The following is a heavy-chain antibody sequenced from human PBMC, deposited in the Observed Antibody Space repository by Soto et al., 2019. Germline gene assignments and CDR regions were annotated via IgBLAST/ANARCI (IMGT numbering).Heavy chain of an antibody. D-gene: IGHD4-17*01. CDR1: GFTFSTYA. Sequence: EVQLLESGGGLVQPGGSLRLSCAASGFTFSTYAMIWVRQAPGKGLEWVSVITGGGGRTYYADSVKGRFTISRDNSKNTLYLQMYSLRAEDTAVYYCAKDRYGDYGGVDYWGQGTLVTVSS. CDR3: AKDRYGDYGGVDY. V-gene: IGHV3-23*01. CDR2: ITGGGGRT. J-gene: IGHJ4*02.